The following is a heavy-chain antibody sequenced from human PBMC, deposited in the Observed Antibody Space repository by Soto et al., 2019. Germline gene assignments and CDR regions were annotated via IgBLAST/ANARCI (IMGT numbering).Heavy chain of an antibody. Sequence: QVQLQESGPKLVKPSQTLSLTCSVSGGSISTVGHYWTWIRQPPGKGLEWSGSIYHTWSTYYSKSLRSRLTMSVVTSKSEFSLRLSSVTAADTAVYYCARATGTMRSRNCDYWGQGSLVTVSS. J-gene: IGHJ4*01. CDR3: ARATGTMRSRNCDY. CDR2: IYHTWST. CDR1: GGSISTVGHY. V-gene: IGHV4-31*03. D-gene: IGHD1-1*01.